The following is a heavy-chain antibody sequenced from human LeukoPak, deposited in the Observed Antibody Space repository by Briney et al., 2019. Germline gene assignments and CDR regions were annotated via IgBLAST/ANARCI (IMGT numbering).Heavy chain of an antibody. J-gene: IGHJ3*02. D-gene: IGHD3-22*01. CDR2: IYYSGST. CDR1: GGSFSGYY. V-gene: IGHV4-34*01. Sequence: KASETLSLTGAVYGGSFSGYYWGWIRQPPGKGLEWIGSIYYSGSTYYNPSLKSRVTISVDTSKNQFSLKLSSVTAADTAVYYCARGVTYDSSGYYYDGAAFDIWGQGTMVTVSS. CDR3: ARGVTYDSSGYYYDGAAFDI.